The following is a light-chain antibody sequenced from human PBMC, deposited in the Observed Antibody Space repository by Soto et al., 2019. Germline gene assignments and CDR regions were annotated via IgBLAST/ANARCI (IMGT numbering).Light chain of an antibody. Sequence: DIQMTQSPSSLSASVGDRVTITCQASHDIKDFLNWFQEKPGKAPKLLIYDASNLQTGDPSRFSGSGSGTHFTFTISSLQPEDIATYYCQRYDSLPPTFGQGTRLDIK. V-gene: IGKV1-33*01. CDR1: HDIKDF. J-gene: IGKJ5*01. CDR3: QRYDSLPPT. CDR2: DAS.